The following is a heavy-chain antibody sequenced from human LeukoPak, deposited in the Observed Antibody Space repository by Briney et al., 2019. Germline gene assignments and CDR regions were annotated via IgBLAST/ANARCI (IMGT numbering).Heavy chain of an antibody. V-gene: IGHV1-2*02. CDR2: INPNSGGT. Sequence: ASVKVSCKASGYTFTGYYMHWVRRAPGQGLEWMGWINPNSGGTNYAQKFQGRVTMTRDTSISTAYMELSRLRSDDTAVYYCARVPPTPYDNYYFDYWGQGTLVTVSS. CDR3: ARVPPTPYDNYYFDY. J-gene: IGHJ4*02. CDR1: GYTFTGYY. D-gene: IGHD3-22*01.